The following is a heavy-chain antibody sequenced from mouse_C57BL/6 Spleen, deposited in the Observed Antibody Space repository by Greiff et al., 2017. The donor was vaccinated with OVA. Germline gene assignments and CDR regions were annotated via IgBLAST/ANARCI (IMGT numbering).Heavy chain of an antibody. CDR2: IYPRSGNT. Sequence: LQESGAELARPGASVKLSCKASGYTFTSYGISWVKQRTGQGLEWIGEIYPRSGNTYYNEKFKGKATLTADKSSSTAYMELRSLTSEDSAVYFCARWGYVYYYAMDYWGQGTSVTVSS. D-gene: IGHD2-2*01. V-gene: IGHV1-81*01. CDR3: ARWGYVYYYAMDY. CDR1: GYTFTSYG. J-gene: IGHJ4*01.